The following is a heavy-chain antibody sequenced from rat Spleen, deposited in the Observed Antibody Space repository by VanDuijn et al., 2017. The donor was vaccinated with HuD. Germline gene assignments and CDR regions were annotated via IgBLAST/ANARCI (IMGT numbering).Heavy chain of an antibody. CDR2: ISYDGGST. CDR3: TTRTTGIRNYFDY. Sequence: EVQLVESGGGLVQPGRSMKLSCAASGFTFSNYGMAWVRQAPKKGLEWVAYISYDGGSTYYRDPVKGRFTISRDNAKSTLYLQMDSLRSEDTATYYCTTRTTGIRNYFDYWGQGVMVTVSS. CDR1: GFTFSNYG. J-gene: IGHJ2*01. V-gene: IGHV5-20*01. D-gene: IGHD1-11*01.